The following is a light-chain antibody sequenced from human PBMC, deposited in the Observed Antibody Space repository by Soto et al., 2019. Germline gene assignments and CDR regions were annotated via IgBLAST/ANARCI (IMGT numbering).Light chain of an antibody. CDR2: EVT. V-gene: IGLV2-14*01. CDR3: SSYTTVSTLGV. CDR1: SSDIGGYDY. J-gene: IGLJ3*02. Sequence: SALTQPASVSGSPGQSITISCTGTSSDIGGYDYVSWYQHHPGEAPKLIIFEVTNRPSGVSNRFSGSKSGNTASLTISGLLAEDEADYYCSSYTTVSTLGVFGGGTKLTVL.